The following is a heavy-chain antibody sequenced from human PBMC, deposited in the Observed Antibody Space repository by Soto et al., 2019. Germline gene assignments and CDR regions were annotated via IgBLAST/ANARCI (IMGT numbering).Heavy chain of an antibody. Sequence: PSETLALTCTVSGGSISSYYWSWIRQPPGKGLEWIGYIYYSGSTNYNPSFKSRLTMSLDTSKNQVSLRLISVTAADTAVYFCARVPVAVAATEDYYGLDVWGQGTTVTVSS. CDR3: ARVPVAVAATEDYYGLDV. J-gene: IGHJ6*02. V-gene: IGHV4-59*08. CDR1: GGSISSYY. D-gene: IGHD2-15*01. CDR2: IYYSGST.